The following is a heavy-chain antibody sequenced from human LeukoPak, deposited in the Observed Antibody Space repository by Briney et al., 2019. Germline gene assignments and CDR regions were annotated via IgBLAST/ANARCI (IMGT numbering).Heavy chain of an antibody. Sequence: GGSLRLSCAASGFTFTNAWMSWVRQAPGKGLEWVGRIKSKTDGGTANYAAHVKGRFTITRDDSKNTLYLQMTSLKTEDTAVYYCTKYYYDSSGYLYYFDYWGQGTLVTVSS. CDR1: GFTFTNAW. D-gene: IGHD3-22*01. CDR2: IKSKTDGGTA. V-gene: IGHV3-15*01. J-gene: IGHJ4*02. CDR3: TKYYYDSSGYLYYFDY.